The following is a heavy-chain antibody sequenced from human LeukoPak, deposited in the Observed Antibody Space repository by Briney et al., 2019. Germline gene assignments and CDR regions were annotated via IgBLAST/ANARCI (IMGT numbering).Heavy chain of an antibody. CDR3: TTCRYSGYDSNY. D-gene: IGHD5-12*01. J-gene: IGHJ4*02. CDR1: GFTFSNAR. CDR2: MKRKTVGSTT. V-gene: IGHV3-15*01. Sequence: NPGGSLTLSCAASGFTFSNARMTWVRQAPGKGLEWVGRMKRKTVGSTTDYAAPVKGRFTISRDDSKDTLYLQMTSLIIADTGVYYCTTCRYSGYDSNYCGQRCLVTVSS.